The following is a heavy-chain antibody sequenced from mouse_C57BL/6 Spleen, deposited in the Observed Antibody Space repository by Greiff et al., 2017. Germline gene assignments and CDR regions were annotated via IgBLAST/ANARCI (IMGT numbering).Heavy chain of an antibody. V-gene: IGHV1-64*01. CDR2: IHPKSGST. CDR1: GYTFTSYG. D-gene: IGHD1-1*01. J-gene: IGHJ1*03. Sequence: VQLQQPGAELVKPGASVTLSCKASGYTFTSYGMHWVKQRPGQGLEWIGMIHPKSGSTNYNEKFKGKATLTVDKSSSTAYMQLSSLTSEDSAVYYCERYTTVVATDGCFDGWGTGSTGTGCS. CDR3: ERYTTVVATDGCFDG.